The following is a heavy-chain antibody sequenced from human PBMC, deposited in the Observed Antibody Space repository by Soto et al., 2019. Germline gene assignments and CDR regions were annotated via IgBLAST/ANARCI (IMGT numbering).Heavy chain of an antibody. V-gene: IGHV3-23*01. Sequence: EVQLSESGGGLVQPGGSLRLSCAASGFSFGGYAVTWVRQAPGKGLEWVSAISGGGGSTYYADSVKGRFTISRDNSKNTVYLQMNSLRAGDTALYYCAKAVKTRYFDYWGQGTLVTVSS. J-gene: IGHJ4*02. CDR1: GFSFGGYA. CDR3: AKAVKTRYFDY. CDR2: ISGGGGST.